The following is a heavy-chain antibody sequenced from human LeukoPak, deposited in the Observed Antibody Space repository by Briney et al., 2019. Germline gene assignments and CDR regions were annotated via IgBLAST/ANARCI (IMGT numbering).Heavy chain of an antibody. V-gene: IGHV1-2*02. J-gene: IGHJ4*02. CDR3: ARDGPVLRFLEWLFEN. D-gene: IGHD3-3*01. CDR2: INPNSGGT. CDR1: GYTFTGYY. Sequence: ASVKVSCKASGYTFTGYYMHWVRQAPGQGLEWMGWINPNSGGTNYAQKFQGRVTMNRDTSISTAYMELSRLRSDDTAVYYCARDGPVLRFLEWLFENWGQGTLVTVSS.